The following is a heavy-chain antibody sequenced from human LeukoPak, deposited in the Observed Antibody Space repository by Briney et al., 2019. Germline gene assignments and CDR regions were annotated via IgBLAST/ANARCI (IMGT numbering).Heavy chain of an antibody. CDR2: ISYDGSNK. J-gene: IGHJ3*02. CDR1: GFTFSSYA. CDR3: ARALYASGPSDAFDI. V-gene: IGHV3-30-3*01. Sequence: GRSLRLSCAASGFTFSSYAMHWVRQAPGKGLEWVAVISYDGSNKYYADSVKGRFSISRDNSKNTLYLQMNSLRAEDTAVYYCARALYASGPSDAFDIWGQGTMFTVSS. D-gene: IGHD5/OR15-5a*01.